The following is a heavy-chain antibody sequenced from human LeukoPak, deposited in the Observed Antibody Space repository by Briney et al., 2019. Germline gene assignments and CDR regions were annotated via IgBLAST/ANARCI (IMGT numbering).Heavy chain of an antibody. D-gene: IGHD2-15*01. V-gene: IGHV4-39*01. CDR2: IYYSGST. CDR1: GGSISSSSYY. J-gene: IGHJ5*02. CDR3: ARLYCSGGSCYSWFDP. Sequence: PSETLSLTCTVSGGSISSSSYYWVWLRQPPGKGLEWIGTIYYSGSTYYNPSLKSRVTMSVDTSKNQFSLKLSSVTAADTAVYYCARLYCSGGSCYSWFDPWGQGTLVTVSS.